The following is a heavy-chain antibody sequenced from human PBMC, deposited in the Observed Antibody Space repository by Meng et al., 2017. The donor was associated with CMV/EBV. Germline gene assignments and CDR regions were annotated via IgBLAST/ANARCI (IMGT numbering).Heavy chain of an antibody. CDR2: ISGSGGST. D-gene: IGHD3-3*01. Sequence: SGFPFSRYPMSWVLQAPGKGLEWVSAISGSGGSTYYADSVKGRFTISRDNSKNTLYLQMNSLRAEDTAVYYCANVLTLRFLEWPGVYWGQGTLVTVSS. J-gene: IGHJ4*02. CDR3: ANVLTLRFLEWPGVY. V-gene: IGHV3-23*01. CDR1: GFPFSRYP.